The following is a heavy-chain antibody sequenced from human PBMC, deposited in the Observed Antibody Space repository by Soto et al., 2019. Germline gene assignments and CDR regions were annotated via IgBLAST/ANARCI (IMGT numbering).Heavy chain of an antibody. CDR2: ISYDGSNK. CDR1: GFTFKSYG. CDR3: AKGGVWDSSSSGGVDY. D-gene: IGHD6-6*01. V-gene: IGHV3-30*18. J-gene: IGHJ4*02. Sequence: QVQLVESGGGVVQPGMSLRLSCAASGFTFKSYGIHWVRQAPGKGLEWVAVISYDGSNKYYADSVKGRFTISRDNSNTTRYLQMNSLRVEDTAVYYCAKGGVWDSSSSGGVDYWGQGTLVTVSS.